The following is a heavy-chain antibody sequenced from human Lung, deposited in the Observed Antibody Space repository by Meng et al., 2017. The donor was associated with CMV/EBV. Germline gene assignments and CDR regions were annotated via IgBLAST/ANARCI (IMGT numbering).Heavy chain of an antibody. Sequence: ASXXVSXKASGYAFTSYYRHWVRQAPGQGLEWVGWINPNSGDTNFAKKFQGRVTMTRDTSISTAYMELSRLRSDDTDVYYCARHPADSYVYPKYPNGFDPWGQGTLVTVSS. D-gene: IGHD3-16*01. J-gene: IGHJ5*02. CDR2: INPNSGDT. CDR3: ARHPADSYVYPKYPNGFDP. CDR1: GYAFTSYY. V-gene: IGHV1-2*02.